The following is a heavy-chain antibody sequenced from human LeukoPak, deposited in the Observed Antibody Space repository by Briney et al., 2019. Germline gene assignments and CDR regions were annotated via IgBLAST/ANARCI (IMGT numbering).Heavy chain of an antibody. Sequence: PSETLSLTCTVSGGSISSSSYYWSWIRQPPGKGLEWIGYIYYSGSTSYNPSLKSRVTISLDTSKNQFSLKLSSVTAADTAFYYCARYIVSYPHDAFDIWGQGTMVTVSS. CDR3: ARYIVSYPHDAFDI. CDR1: GGSISSSSYY. D-gene: IGHD2-15*01. CDR2: IYYSGST. V-gene: IGHV4-61*01. J-gene: IGHJ3*02.